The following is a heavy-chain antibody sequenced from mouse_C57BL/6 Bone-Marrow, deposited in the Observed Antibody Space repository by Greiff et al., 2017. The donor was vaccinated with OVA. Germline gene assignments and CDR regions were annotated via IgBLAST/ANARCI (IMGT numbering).Heavy chain of an antibody. Sequence: DVMLVESGGGLVQPKGSLKLSCAASGFSFNTYAMNWVRQAPGKGLEWVARIRSKSNNYATYYADSVKDRFTISRDDSESMLYLQMNNLKTEDTAMYYCVRQGGTRYAMDYWGQGTSVTVSS. V-gene: IGHV10-1*01. J-gene: IGHJ4*01. D-gene: IGHD4-1*01. CDR2: IRSKSNNYAT. CDR3: VRQGGTRYAMDY. CDR1: GFSFNTYA.